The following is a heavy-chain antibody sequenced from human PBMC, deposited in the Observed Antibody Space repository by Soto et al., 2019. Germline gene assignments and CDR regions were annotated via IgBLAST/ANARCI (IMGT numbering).Heavy chain of an antibody. CDR3: ARAYPAYCSSTTCYSTPYYYYGMDV. CDR2: IWYDGSNK. J-gene: IGHJ6*02. Sequence: QVQVVESGGGVVQPGRSLRLSCAVSGFTFSSDGMHWVRQAPGKGLEWVALIWYDGSNKYYADSVKGRFTISRDISKNTLYLQMNSLRAEDTALYYCARAYPAYCSSTTCYSTPYYYYGMDVWGQGTTVTVSS. D-gene: IGHD2-2*01. V-gene: IGHV3-33*01. CDR1: GFTFSSDG.